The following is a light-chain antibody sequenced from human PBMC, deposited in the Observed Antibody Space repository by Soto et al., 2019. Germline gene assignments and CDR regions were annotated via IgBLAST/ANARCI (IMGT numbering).Light chain of an antibody. CDR1: QSISDT. CDR2: DAS. J-gene: IGKJ1*01. Sequence: EIVMTQSPATLSVSPGGRATLSCRASQSISDTLAWYQQKPGQAPRLLIYDASNRATGIPARFSGSGSGTDFTLTISSLEPEDFAVYYCQQRSNWPQITFGQGTKVDIK. V-gene: IGKV3-11*01. CDR3: QQRSNWPQIT.